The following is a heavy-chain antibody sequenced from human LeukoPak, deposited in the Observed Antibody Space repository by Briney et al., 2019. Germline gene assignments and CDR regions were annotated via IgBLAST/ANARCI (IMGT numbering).Heavy chain of an antibody. J-gene: IGHJ4*02. Sequence: PGGSLRLSCAASGFTFSSYAMHWVRQAPGKGLEWVAVISYDGSNKYYADSVKGRFTISRDNSKNTLYLQMNSLRAEDTAVYYCAKVALLESLLWFGDDYWGQGTLVTVSS. CDR1: GFTFSSYA. CDR2: ISYDGSNK. V-gene: IGHV3-30*04. D-gene: IGHD3-10*01. CDR3: AKVALLESLLWFGDDY.